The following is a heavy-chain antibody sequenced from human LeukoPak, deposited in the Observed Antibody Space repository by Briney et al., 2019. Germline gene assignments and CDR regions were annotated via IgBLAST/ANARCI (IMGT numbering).Heavy chain of an antibody. CDR1: GYTFTGYY. CDR3: ARGPRVLGKQPNYYSDY. Sequence: ASVKVSCKASGYTFTGYYMHWVRQAPGQGLEWMGGINPNSGDTNYARKFQGRVTMTRDTSTSTAYMELSSLRSDDTAVYYWARGPRVLGKQPNYYSDYWARGTLFTFSS. V-gene: IGHV1-2*02. CDR2: INPNSGDT. D-gene: IGHD7-27*01. J-gene: IGHJ4*02.